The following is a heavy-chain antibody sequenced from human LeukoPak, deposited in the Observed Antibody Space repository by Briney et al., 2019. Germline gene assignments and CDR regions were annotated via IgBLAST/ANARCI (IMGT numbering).Heavy chain of an antibody. J-gene: IGHJ4*02. D-gene: IGHD1-26*01. Sequence: ASVKVSCKASGYTFTSCYMHWVRQAPGQGLEWMGIISPSGGSTSYAQKFQGRVTMTRDTSTSTVYMELSSLRSEDTAVYYCAREGASGFDYWGQGTLVTVSS. CDR3: AREGASGFDY. V-gene: IGHV1-46*03. CDR2: ISPSGGST. CDR1: GYTFTSCY.